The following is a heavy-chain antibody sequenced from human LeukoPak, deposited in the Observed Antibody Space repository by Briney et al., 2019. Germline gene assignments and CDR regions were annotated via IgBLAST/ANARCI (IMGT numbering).Heavy chain of an antibody. V-gene: IGHV3-23*01. CDR2: ISGSGGST. CDR1: GFTFSSYA. Sequence: AGGSLRLSCAASGFTFSSYAMSWVRQAPGKGLEWVSAISGSGGSTYYADSVKGRFTISRDNSKNTLYLQMNSLRAEDTAVYYCAKGRYYGSGSSTRTFDYWGQGTLVTVSS. J-gene: IGHJ4*02. CDR3: AKGRYYGSGSSTRTFDY. D-gene: IGHD3-10*01.